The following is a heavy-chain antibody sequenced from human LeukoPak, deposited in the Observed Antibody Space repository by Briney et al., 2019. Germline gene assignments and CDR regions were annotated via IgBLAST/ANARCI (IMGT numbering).Heavy chain of an antibody. CDR2: INPSDVST. Sequence: ASVKVFCKASGYTFTSYYMHWVRQAPGQGLEWMGMINPSDVSTSYAQKFQGRVTMTRDMSTSTAYMELSSLRSEDTAVYYCARGLGDYYDSSQDKAFDIWGQGTMVTVSS. D-gene: IGHD3-22*01. J-gene: IGHJ3*02. V-gene: IGHV1-46*01. CDR3: ARGLGDYYDSSQDKAFDI. CDR1: GYTFTSYY.